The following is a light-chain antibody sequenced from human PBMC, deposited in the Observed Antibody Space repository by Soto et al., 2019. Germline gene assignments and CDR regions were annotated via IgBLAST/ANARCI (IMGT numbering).Light chain of an antibody. J-gene: IGKJ1*01. CDR3: QQYNSYPET. CDR1: QSISSW. Sequence: DIQMTQSPSTLSASVGDRVTITCRASQSISSWLAWYQQKPGKAPKVMIYKASSLESGVPSRFSGSGFGTEITLTISSLQPDDFATYYCQQYNSYPETFGQGTKVEIK. CDR2: KAS. V-gene: IGKV1-5*03.